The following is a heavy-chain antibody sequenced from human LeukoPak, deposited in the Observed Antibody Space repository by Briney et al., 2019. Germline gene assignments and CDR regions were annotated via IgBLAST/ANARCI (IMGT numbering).Heavy chain of an antibody. CDR3: AKDLWLCAFDI. CDR1: GFTFSRYW. V-gene: IGHV3-74*01. Sequence: GGSLRLSCEASGFTFSRYWMHWVRQAPGKGLVWVSRINSDGSRTTYADSVRGRFTISRDNAKNTLYLQMNSLRAEDTAVYYCAKDLWLCAFDIWGQGTMVTVSS. D-gene: IGHD3-22*01. CDR2: INSDGSRT. J-gene: IGHJ3*02.